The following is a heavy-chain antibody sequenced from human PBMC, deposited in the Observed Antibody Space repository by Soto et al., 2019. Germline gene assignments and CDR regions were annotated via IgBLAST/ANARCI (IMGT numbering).Heavy chain of an antibody. V-gene: IGHV4-31*03. J-gene: IGHJ3*02. CDR1: GGSISSDGYF. CDR3: AREGGGADAFDI. Sequence: PSETLSLTCTVSGGSISSDGYFGHWIRQHPGKGLEWIGHISYSGSTYYSPSLKSRLFMSIDTSTNHFSLKLTSVSAADTAVYYCAREGGGADAFDIWGQGTMVTVSS. D-gene: IGHD2-21*01. CDR2: ISYSGST.